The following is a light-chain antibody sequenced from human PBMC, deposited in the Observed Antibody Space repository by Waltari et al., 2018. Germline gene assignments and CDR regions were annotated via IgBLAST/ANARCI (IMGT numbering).Light chain of an antibody. J-gene: IGLJ3*02. CDR3: LLSYSDGWV. CDR2: DTS. Sequence: QAVVTQEPSLTVSPGGTVTLTCGSRTGDVTSGHYPYWLQQKPGQAPRTLMYDTSNKHSWTPARFSGSLLGGKAALTLSGAQPEDEAEYHCLLSYSDGWVFGGGTKLTVL. CDR1: TGDVTSGHY. V-gene: IGLV7-46*01.